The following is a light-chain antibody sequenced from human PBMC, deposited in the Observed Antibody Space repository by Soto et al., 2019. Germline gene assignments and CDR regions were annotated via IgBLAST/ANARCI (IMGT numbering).Light chain of an antibody. J-gene: IGLJ2*01. V-gene: IGLV2-8*01. Sequence: QSVLTQPPSASGSPGQSVTISCTGTSSDVGGYNYVSWYQQHPSKAPKLMIYEVSKRPSGVPDRFSGSKSGNTASLTVSGLQAEDEADYYCSSYAGSNNLGVFGGGTKVTVL. CDR1: SSDVGGYNY. CDR2: EVS. CDR3: SSYAGSNNLGV.